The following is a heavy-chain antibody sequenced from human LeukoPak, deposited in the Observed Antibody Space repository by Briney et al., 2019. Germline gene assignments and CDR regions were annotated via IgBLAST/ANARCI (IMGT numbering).Heavy chain of an antibody. J-gene: IGHJ4*02. Sequence: GGSLRLSCAASGFTFSSYSMSWVRQAPGKGLEWVSDISGSGGSTYYADSVKGRFTISRDNSKNTLYLQMNSLRAEDTAVYYCAKRIQSAMATGYWGQGTLVTVSS. CDR3: AKRIQSAMATGY. CDR1: GFTFSSYS. D-gene: IGHD5-18*01. CDR2: ISGSGGST. V-gene: IGHV3-23*01.